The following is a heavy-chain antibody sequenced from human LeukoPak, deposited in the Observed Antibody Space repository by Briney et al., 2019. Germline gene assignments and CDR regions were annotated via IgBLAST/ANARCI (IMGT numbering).Heavy chain of an antibody. Sequence: GASVKVSCKASGYTFTAYRLYWMRQAPGQGLEWMGWINPNSGGTNFAQKFQGRVTMTRDTSITTAYIELSSLRSDDTAVYYCARDRGRPDAFDIWGQGTMVTVSS. D-gene: IGHD1-26*01. CDR3: ARDRGRPDAFDI. J-gene: IGHJ3*02. CDR1: GYTFTAYR. V-gene: IGHV1-2*02. CDR2: INPNSGGT.